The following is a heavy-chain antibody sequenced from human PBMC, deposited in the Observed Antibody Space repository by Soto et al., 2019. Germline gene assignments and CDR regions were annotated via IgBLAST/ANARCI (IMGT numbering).Heavy chain of an antibody. J-gene: IGHJ4*02. CDR3: VRGPGPWGSGYYYYFDY. V-gene: IGHV1-8*01. CDR2: MNPNSGNT. CDR1: GYTFTSYD. D-gene: IGHD3-22*01. Sequence: ASVKVSCKASGYTFTSYDINWVRQATGQGLEWMGWMNPNSGNTGYAQKFQGRVTMTRNTSISTAYMELSSLRSEDTAVYYCVRGPGPWGSGYYYYFDYWGQGTLVTVSS.